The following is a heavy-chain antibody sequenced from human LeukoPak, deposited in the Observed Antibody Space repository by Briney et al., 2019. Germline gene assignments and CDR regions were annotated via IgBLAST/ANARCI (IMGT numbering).Heavy chain of an antibody. J-gene: IGHJ6*02. CDR1: GYTFTSYA. CDR2: INTNTGNP. Sequence: GASVKVSCKASGYTFTSYAMNWVRQAPGQGLEWMGWINTNTGNPTYAQGFTGRFVFSLDTSVSTAYLQISSPKAEDTAVYYCAGTVTTTNPQCMDVWGQGTTVTVSS. V-gene: IGHV7-4-1*02. CDR3: AGTVTTTNPQCMDV. D-gene: IGHD4-17*01.